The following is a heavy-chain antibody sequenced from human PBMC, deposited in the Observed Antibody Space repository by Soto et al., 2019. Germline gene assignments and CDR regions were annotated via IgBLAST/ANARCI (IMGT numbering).Heavy chain of an antibody. J-gene: IGHJ3*01. Sequence: QVQLVQSGAEVKKSGSSVKVSCKASGGSFSDYIISWVRQAPGQGLEWMGGIIVFLGTPNYAQKFQDRIIITADESTRTAYLELSSLRSGDTAVYYCARELQPREATSTVGAFNFWGQGTKVTVSS. CDR2: IIVFLGTP. CDR1: GGSFSDYI. D-gene: IGHD4-17*01. CDR3: ARELQPREATSTVGAFNF. V-gene: IGHV1-69*01.